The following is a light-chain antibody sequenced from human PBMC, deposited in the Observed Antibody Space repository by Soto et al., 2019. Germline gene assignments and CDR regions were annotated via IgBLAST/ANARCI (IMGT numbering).Light chain of an antibody. Sequence: DIQMTQSPWSLSASVGDRVTIACRASQSIGRYLNWYQQKPGSPPKLLMDAASRLQSGVPSRFSGSGSETDFTLTISSLQPEDFATYHCQQSYTAPYTFGQGTKVEIK. V-gene: IGKV1-39*01. CDR2: AAS. J-gene: IGKJ2*01. CDR3: QQSYTAPYT. CDR1: QSIGRY.